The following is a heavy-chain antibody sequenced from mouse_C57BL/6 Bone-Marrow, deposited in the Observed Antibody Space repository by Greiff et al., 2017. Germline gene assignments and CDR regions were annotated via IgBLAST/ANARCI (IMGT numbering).Heavy chain of an antibody. CDR1: GFSLTSYA. Sequence: QVQLKESGPGLVAPSQSLSITCTVSGFSLTSYAISWVRQPPGKGLEWLGEIWTGGGTNYNSALKSRLSISKDNSKSQVFLKMNSLQTDDTARYYCARNLFYAMDYWGQGTSVTVSS. V-gene: IGHV2-9-1*01. CDR2: IWTGGGT. J-gene: IGHJ4*01. CDR3: ARNLFYAMDY.